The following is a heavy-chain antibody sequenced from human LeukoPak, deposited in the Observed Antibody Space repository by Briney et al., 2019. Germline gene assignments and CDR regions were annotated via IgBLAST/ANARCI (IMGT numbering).Heavy chain of an antibody. J-gene: IGHJ3*02. CDR1: CGSISSGDYY. Sequence: PSQTLSRTSTVSCGSISSGDYYWSWIRQPPRKRLEWIGSIYHSGSTYYNPSRKSRVTISVDTSKTHFSLKLSSVTAADTVVYYCARNWGPANYAFDMWGQGTMVTVSS. D-gene: IGHD7-27*01. V-gene: IGHV4-30-4*08. CDR3: ARNWGPANYAFDM. CDR2: IYHSGST.